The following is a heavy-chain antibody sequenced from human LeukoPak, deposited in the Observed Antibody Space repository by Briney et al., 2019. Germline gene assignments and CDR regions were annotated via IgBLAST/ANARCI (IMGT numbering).Heavy chain of an antibody. CDR2: IYTSGST. CDR3: ARGRYYYDSSGYYPGYYYYGMDV. Sequence: SETLSLTCTVSGGSISSYYWSWIRQPAVKGLEWIGRIYTSGSTNYNPSLKSRVTMSVDTSKNQFSLKLSSVTAADTAVYYCARGRYYYDSSGYYPGYYYYGMDVWGQGTTVTVSS. V-gene: IGHV4-4*07. D-gene: IGHD3-22*01. CDR1: GGSISSYY. J-gene: IGHJ6*02.